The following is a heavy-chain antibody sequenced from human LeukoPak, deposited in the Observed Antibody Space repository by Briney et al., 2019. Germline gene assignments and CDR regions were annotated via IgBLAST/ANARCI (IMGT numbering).Heavy chain of an antibody. V-gene: IGHV3-30*18. CDR2: ISYDGSNK. Sequence: PGGSLRLSCAASGFTFSSYGMHWVRQAPGKGLEWVAVISYDGSNKYYADSVKGRFTISRDNSKNTLHLQMNSLRAEDTAVYYCAKVWGFAVVGYFDYWGQGTLVTVSS. CDR1: GFTFSSYG. CDR3: AKVWGFAVVGYFDY. J-gene: IGHJ4*02. D-gene: IGHD3-16*01.